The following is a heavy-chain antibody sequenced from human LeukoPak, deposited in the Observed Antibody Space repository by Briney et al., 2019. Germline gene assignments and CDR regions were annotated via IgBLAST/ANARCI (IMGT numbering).Heavy chain of an antibody. CDR1: VFTFSSYE. CDR2: ISSSCSTI. CDR3: ARDRGTYGGNARPYYYYGMDV. D-gene: IGHD4-23*01. J-gene: IGHJ6*01. V-gene: IGHV3-48*03. Sequence: GGSLRLSCAASVFTFSSYEINWFRQAPGKGLEWVSNISSSCSTIYYADSLKVRFTIPGDNAKNSLYLQMNSLRAEDTAVYYCARDRGTYGGNARPYYYYGMDVWGQGTTVTVSS.